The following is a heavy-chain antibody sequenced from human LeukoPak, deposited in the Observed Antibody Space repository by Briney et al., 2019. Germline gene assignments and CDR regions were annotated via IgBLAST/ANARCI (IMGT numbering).Heavy chain of an antibody. CDR2: ISAYNGNT. Sequence: GASVKVSCKASGYTFTSYGFTWVRQAPGQGLEWMGWISAYNGNTNYAQKLQDRVTMTTDTSTSTAYMELRSLRSEDTAVYYCARATVTTFNWFDPWGQGTVVTVSS. CDR1: GYTFTSYG. V-gene: IGHV1-18*01. CDR3: ARATVTTFNWFDP. D-gene: IGHD4-17*01. J-gene: IGHJ5*02.